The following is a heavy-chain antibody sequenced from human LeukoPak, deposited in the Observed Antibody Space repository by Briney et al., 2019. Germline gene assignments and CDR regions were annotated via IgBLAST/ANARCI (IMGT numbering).Heavy chain of an antibody. CDR2: IKPDGGEK. J-gene: IGHJ5*02. CDR1: GFTFSSYM. D-gene: IGHD2-15*01. Sequence: GESLRLSCAASGFTFSSYMMTWARQAPGKGLEWVANIKPDGGEKFYVDSVRGRFTISRDNAKNSLYLQMNSLRAEDTAVYYCARGGSKSCSGGSCYLNWFDPWGQGTLVTVSS. V-gene: IGHV3-7*01. CDR3: ARGGSKSCSGGSCYLNWFDP.